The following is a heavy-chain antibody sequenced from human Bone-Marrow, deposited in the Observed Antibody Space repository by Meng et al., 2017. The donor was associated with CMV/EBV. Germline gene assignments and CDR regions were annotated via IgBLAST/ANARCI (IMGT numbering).Heavy chain of an antibody. V-gene: IGHV4-34*01. J-gene: IGHJ6*02. CDR2: INHSGST. CDR3: ARCSYYYYGMDV. Sequence: SETLSLTCAVYSGSFSGYYWSWIRQPPGKGLEWIGEINHSGSTNYNPSLKSRVTISVDTSKNQFSLKLSSVTAADTAVYYCARCSYYYYGMDVWGQGTTVTVSS. CDR1: SGSFSGYY. D-gene: IGHD2-15*01.